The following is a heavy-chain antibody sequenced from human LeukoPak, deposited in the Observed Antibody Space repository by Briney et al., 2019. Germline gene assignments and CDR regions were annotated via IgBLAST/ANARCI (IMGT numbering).Heavy chain of an antibody. CDR3: ARGASSSSWYPLYYYYYMDV. CDR2: IYYSGST. D-gene: IGHD6-13*01. J-gene: IGHJ6*03. Sequence: SETLSLTCTVSGGSISSYYWSWIRQPPGKGLEWIGYIYYSGSTNYNPSLKSRVTISVDTSKNQFSLKLSSVTAADTAVYYCARGASSSSWYPLYYYYYMDVWGKGTTVTVSS. V-gene: IGHV4-59*01. CDR1: GGSISSYY.